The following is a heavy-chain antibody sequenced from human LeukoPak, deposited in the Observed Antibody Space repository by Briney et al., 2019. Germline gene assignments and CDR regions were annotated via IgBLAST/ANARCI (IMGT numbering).Heavy chain of an antibody. V-gene: IGHV1-2*02. CDR1: GYTFTGYY. Sequence: ASVKVSCKASGYTFTGYYMHWVRQAPGQGLEWMGWINPNSGGTNYAQKFQGRVTMTRDTSTSTAYMELSRLRSDDTAVYYCARQCLDSSGWCEFDYWGQGTLVTVSS. D-gene: IGHD6-19*01. CDR2: INPNSGGT. J-gene: IGHJ4*02. CDR3: ARQCLDSSGWCEFDY.